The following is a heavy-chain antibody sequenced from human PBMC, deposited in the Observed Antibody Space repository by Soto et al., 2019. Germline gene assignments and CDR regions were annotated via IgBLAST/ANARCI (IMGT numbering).Heavy chain of an antibody. J-gene: IGHJ4*02. Sequence: QVQLVQSGAEVKKPGSSVKVSCKASGGTFSSYTISWVRQAPGQGLEWMGRIIPILDITNYAQKFQGRVSITADKSTSTAYMELSSLRSEDTAVYYCASLTDVTGTDYWSQGTLVTVSS. V-gene: IGHV1-69*02. CDR1: GGTFSSYT. CDR2: IIPILDIT. CDR3: ASLTDVTGTDY. D-gene: IGHD1-20*01.